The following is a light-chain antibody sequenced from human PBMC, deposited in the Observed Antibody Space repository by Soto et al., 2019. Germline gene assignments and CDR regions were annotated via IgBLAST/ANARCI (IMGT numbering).Light chain of an antibody. CDR1: ETVATN. CDR2: GAS. J-gene: IGKJ1*01. V-gene: IGKV3-15*01. CDR3: QQYFEWPPMT. Sequence: EIVMTQSPPTLSVSPGEGATLSCRASETVATNLAWYQQKPGQAPRLLISGASTRAAGISDRFRGSGSGTEFTLTISSLRSEDSAIYYCQQYFEWPPMTFGQGTKVDIK.